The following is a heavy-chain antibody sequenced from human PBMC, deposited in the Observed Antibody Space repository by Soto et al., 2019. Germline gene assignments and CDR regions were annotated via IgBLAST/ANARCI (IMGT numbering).Heavy chain of an antibody. D-gene: IGHD1-26*01. Sequence: TCAVSGGSISGSISSSDWWSWIRQPPGKGLEWIGYIYYSGSTNYNPSLKSRVTISVDTSKNQFSLKLSSVTAADTAVYYCARSGSYNYYYGMDVWGQGTTVTVSS. V-gene: IGHV4-61*01. CDR3: ARSGSYNYYYGMDV. CDR2: IYYSGST. CDR1: GGSISGSISSSDW. J-gene: IGHJ6*02.